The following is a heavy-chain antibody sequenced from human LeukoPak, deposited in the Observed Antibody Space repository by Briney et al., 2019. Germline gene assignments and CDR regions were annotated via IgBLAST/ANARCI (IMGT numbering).Heavy chain of an antibody. D-gene: IGHD2-2*01. CDR3: ARADCSGSTCYLRHSWFDP. CDR2: ISTSSRYI. CDR1: GFTLSTFD. Sequence: GGSLRLSCAASGFTLSTFDMHWARPAPEKGLEWVSSISTSSRYIYYRDSVKGRFTISRDDAKNSLYLQMNSLTVEDTAVYYCARADCSGSTCYLRHSWFDPWGEGTLVTVSS. V-gene: IGHV3-21*06. J-gene: IGHJ5*02.